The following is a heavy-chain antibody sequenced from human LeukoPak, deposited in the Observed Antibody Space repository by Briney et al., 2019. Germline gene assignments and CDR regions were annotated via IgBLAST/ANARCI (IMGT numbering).Heavy chain of an antibody. CDR1: GGSISSGSYY. CDR2: IYTSGST. V-gene: IGHV4-61*02. J-gene: IGHJ5*02. D-gene: IGHD1-1*01. CDR3: ARGNWNQGKFDP. Sequence: SETLSLTCTVSGGSISSGSYYWSWIRQPAGKGLEWIGRIYTSGSTNYNPSLKSRVTISVDTSKNQFSLKLSSVTAADTAVYYCARGNWNQGKFDPWGQGTLVTVSS.